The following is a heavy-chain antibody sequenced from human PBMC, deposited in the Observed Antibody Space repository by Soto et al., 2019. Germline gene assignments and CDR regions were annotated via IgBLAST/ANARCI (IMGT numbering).Heavy chain of an antibody. J-gene: IGHJ4*02. CDR3: VRPDRPGYYSH. CDR1: GYSFTNYW. V-gene: IGHV5-51*01. Sequence: GESLKISCKGSGYSFTNYWIGWVRQMPGKGLEWMGIINPADSDTRYSPSFQGQVTVSVDKSISTAYLQRGSLKASDTAMYYCVRPDRPGYYSHWGQGTPVTVSS. D-gene: IGHD3-3*01. CDR2: INPADSDT.